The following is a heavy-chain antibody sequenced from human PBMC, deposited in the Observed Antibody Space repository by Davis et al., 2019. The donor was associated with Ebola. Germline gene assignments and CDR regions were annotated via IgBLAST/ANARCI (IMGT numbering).Heavy chain of an antibody. CDR3: AREGYRGGAFDY. CDR1: GYSISSAYY. J-gene: IGHJ4*02. CDR2: IYHSGST. V-gene: IGHV4-38-2*02. D-gene: IGHD2-21*01. Sequence: PSETLSLTCTVSGYSISSAYYWGWIRQPPGKGLEWIGSIYHSGSTYYNPSLKSRVTISVDTSKNQFSLKLSSVTAADTAIYYCAREGYRGGAFDYWGQGTLVPVSS.